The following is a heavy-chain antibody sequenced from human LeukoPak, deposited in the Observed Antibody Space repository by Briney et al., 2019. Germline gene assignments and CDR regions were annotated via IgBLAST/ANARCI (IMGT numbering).Heavy chain of an antibody. D-gene: IGHD1-26*01. Sequence: ASVKVSCKASGYTFTGYYMHWVRQAPGQGLEWMGWINPNSGGTDYAQKFQGRVTMTRDTSISTAYMELSRLRSDDTAVYYCARVLFQWELPYDYWGQGTLVTVSS. CDR3: ARVLFQWELPYDY. CDR1: GYTFTGYY. J-gene: IGHJ4*02. CDR2: INPNSGGT. V-gene: IGHV1-2*02.